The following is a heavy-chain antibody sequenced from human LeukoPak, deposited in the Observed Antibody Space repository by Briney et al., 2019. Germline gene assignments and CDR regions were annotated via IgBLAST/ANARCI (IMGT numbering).Heavy chain of an antibody. D-gene: IGHD1-26*01. CDR3: SGSYGY. CDR1: GFAFNTYS. V-gene: IGHV3-48*01. J-gene: IGHJ4*02. CDR2: ISSSSSTI. Sequence: PGGSLRLSCAASGFAFNTYSMNWVRQAPGKGLEWVSYISSSSSTIYYADSVKGRFTISRDNAKNSLYLQMNSLRAEDTAVYYCSGSYGYWGQGTLVTVPS.